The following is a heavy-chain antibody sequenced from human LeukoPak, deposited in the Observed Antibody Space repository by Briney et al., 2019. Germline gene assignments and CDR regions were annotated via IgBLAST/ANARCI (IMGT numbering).Heavy chain of an antibody. V-gene: IGHV4-39*07. CDR3: AREYNDYESRGY. CDR2: IYYSGST. D-gene: IGHD4-17*01. J-gene: IGHJ4*02. Sequence: PSETLSLTCTVSGGSISSGTYYWVWIRQPPGKGLEWIGSIYYSGSTYYSPALKSRVTISLDTSRNQFSLRLSSVTAADTAVYYCAREYNDYESRGYWGQGTLVTVSS. CDR1: GGSISSGTYY.